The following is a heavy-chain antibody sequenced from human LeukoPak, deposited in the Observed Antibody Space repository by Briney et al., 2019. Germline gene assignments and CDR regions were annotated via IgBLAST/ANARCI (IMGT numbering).Heavy chain of an antibody. D-gene: IGHD4-11*01. CDR3: AKDRVTTGVYWFDP. CDR1: GFTFSTYA. V-gene: IGHV3-23*01. Sequence: GGSLRLSCVASGFTFSTYAMTWVRQAPGKGLEWVSAISGSGGSTYYADSVKGRFTISRDNSKNTLYLQMNSLRAEDTAVYYCAKDRVTTGVYWFDPWGQGTLVTVSS. J-gene: IGHJ5*02. CDR2: ISGSGGST.